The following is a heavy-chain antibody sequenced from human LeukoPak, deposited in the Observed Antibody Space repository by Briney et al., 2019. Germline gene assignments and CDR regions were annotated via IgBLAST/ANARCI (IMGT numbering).Heavy chain of an antibody. J-gene: IGHJ4*02. V-gene: IGHV1-46*01. D-gene: IGHD3-22*01. CDR1: GYTFTSYY. CDR3: ARADITMTVDY. CDR2: INPSGGST. Sequence: ASVNVSCKASGYTFTSYYMHWVRQAPGQGLEWMGIINPSGGSTSYAQKFQGRVPMTRDTSTSTVYMELSSLRSEDTAVYYCARADITMTVDYWGQGTLVTVSS.